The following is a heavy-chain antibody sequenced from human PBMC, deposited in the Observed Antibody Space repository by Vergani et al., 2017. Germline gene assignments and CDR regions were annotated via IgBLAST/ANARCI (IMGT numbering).Heavy chain of an antibody. V-gene: IGHV1-3*04. CDR1: GYTFTSYA. D-gene: IGHD5-18*01. Sequence: QVQLVQSGAEVKKPGASVKVSCKASGYTFTSYAMHWVRQAPGQRLEWMGWINTGNGNTKYSQKFQGRVTITRDTSASTAYMELSSLRSEDTAVYYCARVTLKYSYGYSLNYWGQGTLVTVSS. J-gene: IGHJ4*02. CDR3: ARVTLKYSYGYSLNY. CDR2: INTGNGNT.